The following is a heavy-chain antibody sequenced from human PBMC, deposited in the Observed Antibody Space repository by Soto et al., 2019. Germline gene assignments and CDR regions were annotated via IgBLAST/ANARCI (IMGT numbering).Heavy chain of an antibody. J-gene: IGHJ5*02. CDR3: ARASGSSYWFDP. D-gene: IGHD1-26*01. V-gene: IGHV1-18*01. CDR2: INAYNGNT. CDR1: GYTFTSYA. Sequence: ASVKLSCKASGYTFTSYAMHWVRQAPGQRLEWMGWINAYNGNTNYAQKLQGRVTMTTDTSTSTAYMELRSLRSDDTAVYYCARASGSSYWFDPWGQGTLVTAPQ.